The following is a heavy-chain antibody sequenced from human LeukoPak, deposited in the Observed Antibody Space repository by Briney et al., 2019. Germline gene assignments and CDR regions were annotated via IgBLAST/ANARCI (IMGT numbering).Heavy chain of an antibody. Sequence: GASVKVSCKASGYTFTSYGISWVRQAPGQGLEWMGWISAYNGNTNYAQKLQGRVTMTTDTSTSTAYMELRSLRSDDTAVYYCARDRDVEYYGSGSYNNWFDPWGQGTLVTVSS. D-gene: IGHD3-10*01. CDR3: ARDRDVEYYGSGSYNNWFDP. V-gene: IGHV1-18*04. CDR2: ISAYNGNT. CDR1: GYTFTSYG. J-gene: IGHJ5*02.